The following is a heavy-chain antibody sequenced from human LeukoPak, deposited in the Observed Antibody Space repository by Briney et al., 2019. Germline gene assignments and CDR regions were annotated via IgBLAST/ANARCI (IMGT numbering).Heavy chain of an antibody. D-gene: IGHD5-18*01. V-gene: IGHV3-7*03. Sequence: SLRLSCAASGFTFSSYWMSWVRQAPGKGLEGVANIKQDGSEKYYVDSVKGRFTISRDNAKNSLYLQMNSLRAEDTAVYYCARVDTAMVQGLDYWGQGTLVIVSS. CDR3: ARVDTAMVQGLDY. CDR2: IKQDGSEK. CDR1: GFTFSSYW. J-gene: IGHJ4*02.